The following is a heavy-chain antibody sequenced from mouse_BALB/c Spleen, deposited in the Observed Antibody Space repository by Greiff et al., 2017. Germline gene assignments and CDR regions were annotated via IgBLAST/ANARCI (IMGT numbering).Heavy chain of an antibody. CDR2: IWGGGST. J-gene: IGHJ4*01. CDR3: ARQYYGYGAMDY. V-gene: IGHV2-6-4*01. CDR1: GFSLSSYS. Sequence: VKLVESGPGLVAPSQSLSITCTVSGFSLSSYSVHWVRQPPGKGLEWLGMIWGGGSTDYNSALKSRLSISKDNSKSQVFLKMNSLQTDDTAMYYCARQYYGYGAMDYWGQGTSVTVSS. D-gene: IGHD1-2*01.